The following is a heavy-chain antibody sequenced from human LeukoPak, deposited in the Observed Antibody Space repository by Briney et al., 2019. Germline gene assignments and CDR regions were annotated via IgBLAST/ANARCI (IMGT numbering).Heavy chain of an antibody. V-gene: IGHV3-30-3*01. Sequence: GGSLTLSCAASGFNFSSYAMHWVRQAPGKGLEWVAVISYDGSNKYYADSVKGRFTISRDNSKNTLYLQMNSLRAEDTAVYYCARQKAHSSGWYDLLDPWGQGTLVTVSS. CDR2: ISYDGSNK. J-gene: IGHJ5*02. CDR3: ARQKAHSSGWYDLLDP. CDR1: GFNFSSYA. D-gene: IGHD6-19*01.